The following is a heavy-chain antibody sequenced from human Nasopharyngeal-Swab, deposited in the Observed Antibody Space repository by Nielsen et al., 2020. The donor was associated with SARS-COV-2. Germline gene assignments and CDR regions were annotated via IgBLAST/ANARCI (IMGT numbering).Heavy chain of an antibody. CDR1: GYTFTGYY. D-gene: IGHD3-22*01. Sequence: ASVKVSCKASGYTFTGYYMHWVRQAPGQGLEWMGRINPNSGGTNYAQKFQGRVTMTRDTSISTAYMELSRLRSEDTAVYYCARDGYYYDSSGFPGDYWGQGTLVTVSS. CDR3: ARDGYYYDSSGFPGDY. V-gene: IGHV1-2*06. J-gene: IGHJ4*02. CDR2: INPNSGGT.